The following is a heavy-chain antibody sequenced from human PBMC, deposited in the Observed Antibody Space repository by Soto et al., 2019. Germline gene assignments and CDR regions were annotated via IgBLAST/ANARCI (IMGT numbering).Heavy chain of an antibody. CDR1: GFTVSSNY. J-gene: IGHJ5*02. CDR3: ARGDSSSWYNWFDP. CDR2: IYSGGST. Sequence: EVQLVESGGGLIQPGGSLRLSCAASGFTVSSNYMSWVRQAPGKGLEWVSVIYSGGSTYYADSVKGRFTISRDNSKNTLYLQMNSLRAEDTAVYYCARGDSSSWYNWFDPWGQGTLVTVSS. D-gene: IGHD6-13*01. V-gene: IGHV3-53*01.